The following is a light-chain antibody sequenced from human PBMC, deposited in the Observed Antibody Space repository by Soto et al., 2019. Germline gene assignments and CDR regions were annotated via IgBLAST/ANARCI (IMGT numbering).Light chain of an antibody. CDR2: AAS. Sequence: DIQLTQSPSSLSASIGDRVTITCRASQAITKYLAWYQQKPGKVPKLLIYAASTLQSGLPSRFSGSGSGTDFTLTISSLQPEDVATYYCQKYNNAPFTFGPGTKVDIK. CDR1: QAITKY. V-gene: IGKV1-27*01. CDR3: QKYNNAPFT. J-gene: IGKJ3*01.